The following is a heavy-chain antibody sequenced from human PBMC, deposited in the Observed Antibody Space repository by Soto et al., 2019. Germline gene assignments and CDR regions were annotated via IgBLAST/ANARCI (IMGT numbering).Heavy chain of an antibody. D-gene: IGHD2-2*03. J-gene: IGHJ5*02. CDR3: ARDSGYCSSTSCYGLQGWFDP. CDR1: GDSINNFF. Sequence: SETLSLTCTVSGDSINNFFWSWIRQPPWKGLEWLGNIYYSGSTNYNPSLKSRVTMSVDTSKNQLSLRLSSVTDADTAVYYCARDSGYCSSTSCYGLQGWFDPWGLGTPVTVSS. CDR2: IYYSGST. V-gene: IGHV4-59*01.